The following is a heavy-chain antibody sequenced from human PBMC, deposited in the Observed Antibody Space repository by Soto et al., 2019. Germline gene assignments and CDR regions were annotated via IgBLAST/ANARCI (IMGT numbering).Heavy chain of an antibody. J-gene: IGHJ4*02. D-gene: IGHD2-8*01. Sequence: PGGSLRLSCAASGFTFSSYAMHWVRQAPGKGLEWVAVISYDGSNKYYADSVKGRFTISRDNSKNTLYLQMNSLRAEDTAVYYCARDMYEGTDYGVDYWGQGTLVTVSS. CDR2: ISYDGSNK. CDR1: GFTFSSYA. V-gene: IGHV3-30-3*01. CDR3: ARDMYEGTDYGVDY.